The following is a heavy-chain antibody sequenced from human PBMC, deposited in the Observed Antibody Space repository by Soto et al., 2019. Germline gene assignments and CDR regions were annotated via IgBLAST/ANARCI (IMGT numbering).Heavy chain of an antibody. V-gene: IGHV1-18*01. CDR1: GYTFTSYG. CDR2: ISAYNGNT. D-gene: IGHD3-9*01. Sequence: ASVKVSCKASGYTFTSYGISWVRQAPGQGLEWMGWISAYNGNTNYAQKLQGRVTMTTDTSTSTAYMELRSLRSDDTAVYYCARDIRYFDPNWFDPWGQGTLVTVSS. J-gene: IGHJ5*02. CDR3: ARDIRYFDPNWFDP.